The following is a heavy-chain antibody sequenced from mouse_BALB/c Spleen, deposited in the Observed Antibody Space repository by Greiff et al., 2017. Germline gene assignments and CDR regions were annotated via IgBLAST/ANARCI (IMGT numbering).Heavy chain of an antibody. CDR3: ARDQDDGSMDY. CDR2: ISNLAYGI. CDR1: GFTFSDYG. J-gene: IGHJ4*01. V-gene: IGHV5-15*02. D-gene: IGHD2-3*01. Sequence: EVKLMESGGGLVQPGGSRKLSCAASGFTFSDYGMAWVRQAPGKGPEWVAFISNLAYGIYYADTVTGRFTISRENAKNTLYLEMSSLRSEDTAMYYCARDQDDGSMDYWGQGTSVTVSS.